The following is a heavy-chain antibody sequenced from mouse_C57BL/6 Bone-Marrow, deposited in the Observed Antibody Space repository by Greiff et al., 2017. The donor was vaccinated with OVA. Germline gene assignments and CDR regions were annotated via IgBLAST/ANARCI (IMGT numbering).Heavy chain of an antibody. V-gene: IGHV5-12*01. J-gene: IGHJ4*01. CDR3: ARRGGLRRNYYAMDY. D-gene: IGHD2-4*01. CDR2: ISNGGGST. CDR1: GFTFSDYY. Sequence: EVQLQESGGGLVQPGGSLKLSCAASGFTFSDYYMYWVRQTPEKRLEWVAYISNGGGSTYYPDTVKGRFTISRDNAKNTLYLQMSRLKSEDTAMYYCARRGGLRRNYYAMDYWGQGTSVTVSS.